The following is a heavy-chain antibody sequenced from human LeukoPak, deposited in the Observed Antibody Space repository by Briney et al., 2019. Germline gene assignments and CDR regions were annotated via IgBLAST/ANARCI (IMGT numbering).Heavy chain of an antibody. D-gene: IGHD2-2*01. Sequence: ASVKVSCKASGYTFTSYYMHLVRQAPGQGLEWMGIINPSGGSTSYAQKFQGRVTMTRDTSTSTVYMELSSLRSEDTAVYYCAREDCSSTSCQGGWFDPWGQGTLVTVSS. CDR2: INPSGGST. CDR3: AREDCSSTSCQGGWFDP. J-gene: IGHJ5*02. CDR1: GYTFTSYY. V-gene: IGHV1-46*01.